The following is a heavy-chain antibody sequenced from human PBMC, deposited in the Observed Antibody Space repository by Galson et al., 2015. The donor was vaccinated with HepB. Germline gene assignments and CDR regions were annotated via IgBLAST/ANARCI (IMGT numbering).Heavy chain of an antibody. J-gene: IGHJ4*02. Sequence: SLRLSCAASGFTFSSYAMHWVRQAPGKGLEWVAVISYDGSNKYYADSVKGRFTISRDNSKNTLYLQMNSLRAEDTAVYYCARGRVAAYYFDYWGQGTLVTVSS. CDR3: ARGRVAAYYFDY. CDR2: ISYDGSNK. V-gene: IGHV3-30*04. D-gene: IGHD6-19*01. CDR1: GFTFSSYA.